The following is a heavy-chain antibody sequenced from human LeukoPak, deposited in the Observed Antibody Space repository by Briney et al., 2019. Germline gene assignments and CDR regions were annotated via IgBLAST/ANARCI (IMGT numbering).Heavy chain of an antibody. D-gene: IGHD1-26*01. CDR2: ISSSSSTI. J-gene: IGHJ4*02. V-gene: IGHV3-48*01. Sequence: GGSLRLSCAASGFTFSNFGMHWVRQAPGKGLEWVSYISSSSSTIYYADSVKGRFTISRDNAKNSLYLQMNSLRAEDAAVYYCASSGFYDYWGQGTLVTVSS. CDR3: ASSGFYDY. CDR1: GFTFSNFG.